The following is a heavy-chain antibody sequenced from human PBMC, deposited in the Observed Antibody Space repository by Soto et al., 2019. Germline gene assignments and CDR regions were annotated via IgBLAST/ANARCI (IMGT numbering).Heavy chain of an antibody. D-gene: IGHD3-22*01. CDR2: ISGSGGST. Sequence: GSLRLSCAASGFTFSSYAMSWVRQAPGKGLEWVSAISGSGGSTYYADSVKGRFTISRDNSKNTLYLQMNSLRAEDTAVYYCALRITMIVVVTTTFPYWGQGTLVTVSS. J-gene: IGHJ4*02. CDR1: GFTFSSYA. V-gene: IGHV3-23*01. CDR3: ALRITMIVVVTTTFPY.